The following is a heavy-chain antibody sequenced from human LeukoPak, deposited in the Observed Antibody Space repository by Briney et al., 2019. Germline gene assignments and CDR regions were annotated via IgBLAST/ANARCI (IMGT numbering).Heavy chain of an antibody. CDR3: VKMGGFRNPRTEGNNWFDP. Sequence: SETLSLTCAVSGYSITSSKKWGWIRQPPGKGLEWIAYIFYGGAVYFNPSLKSRVTMSVDTSRNEFSLHLSSVSAVDTAVYYCVKMGGFRNPRTEGNNWFDPWGQGILVTVSS. V-gene: IGHV4-28*05. J-gene: IGHJ5*02. CDR1: GYSITSSKK. D-gene: IGHD2-8*02. CDR2: IFYGGAV.